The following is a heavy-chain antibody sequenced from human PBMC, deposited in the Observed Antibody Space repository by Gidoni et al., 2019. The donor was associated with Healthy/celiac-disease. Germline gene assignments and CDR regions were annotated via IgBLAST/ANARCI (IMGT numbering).Heavy chain of an antibody. J-gene: IGHJ3*02. Sequence: QVQLVESGGGVVQPGRSLRRSCAASGFTFSSYARHWGRQAPGKGLEWVAVISYDGSNKYYADSVKGRFTISRDNSKNTLYLQMNSLRAEDTAVYYCARVHCGGDCYYDAFDIWGQGTMVTVSS. CDR1: GFTFSSYA. V-gene: IGHV3-30-3*01. CDR2: ISYDGSNK. D-gene: IGHD2-21*02. CDR3: ARVHCGGDCYYDAFDI.